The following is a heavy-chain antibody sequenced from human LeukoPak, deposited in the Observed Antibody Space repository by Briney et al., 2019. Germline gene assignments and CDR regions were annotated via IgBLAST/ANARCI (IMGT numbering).Heavy chain of an antibody. CDR1: GDSVSSNSPT. D-gene: IGHD3-10*01. Sequence: SQTLSLTCAISGDSVSSNSPTWNWIRQSPSRGLEWLGRTYYRSKWYNEYAVPVKSRITVNPDTSNNRFYLHLNSVTPEDTAVYYCARYHYGSGLINWGQGTLVTVSS. CDR2: TYYRSKWYN. J-gene: IGHJ4*02. CDR3: ARYHYGSGLIN. V-gene: IGHV6-1*01.